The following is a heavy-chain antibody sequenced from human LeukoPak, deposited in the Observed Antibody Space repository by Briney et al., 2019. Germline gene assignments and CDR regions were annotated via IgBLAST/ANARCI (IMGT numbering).Heavy chain of an antibody. CDR1: GYTFSDYY. CDR2: ISPNSGGT. Sequence: GASVKVSCKASGYTFSDYYMHWVRQAPGQGLEWMGWISPNSGGTNYAQKFQGWVTMTRDTSISTAYMELSRLTSDDTAVYYCARGRGMVPSATSTLFDLWGQGTLVTVSS. D-gene: IGHD3-10*01. CDR3: ARGRGMVPSATSTLFDL. V-gene: IGHV1-2*04. J-gene: IGHJ4*02.